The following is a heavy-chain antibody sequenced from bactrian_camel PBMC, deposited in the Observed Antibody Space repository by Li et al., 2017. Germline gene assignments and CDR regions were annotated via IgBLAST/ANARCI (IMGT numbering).Heavy chain of an antibody. CDR1: GITFSKHD. V-gene: IGHV3S6*01. CDR3: AAGRRTYAGCSNAMGRYNY. J-gene: IGHJ4*01. CDR2: ITSLPSLFRAA. Sequence: VQLVESGGGLVQPGESLRLSCVASGITFSKHDMSWVRQAPGKEVEWVAGITSLPSLFRAASYADSVKGRFTISQDNAKNTLYLQMNYLKPEDTAMYYCAAGRRTYAGCSNAMGRYNYWGQGTQVTVS. D-gene: IGHD3*01.